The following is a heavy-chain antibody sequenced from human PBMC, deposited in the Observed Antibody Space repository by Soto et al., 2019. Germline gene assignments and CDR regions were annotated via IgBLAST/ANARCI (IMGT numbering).Heavy chain of an antibody. CDR2: IKQDGSET. D-gene: IGHD1-26*01. V-gene: IGHV3-7*01. CDR1: GFTFSSYW. CDR3: AREVDYDYYYGMDV. J-gene: IGHJ6*02. Sequence: EVQLVESGGGLVQPGGSLRLSCAASGFTFSSYWMSWVRQAPGKGLEWVANIKQDGSETYYVDSVKGRFTISRDNSKNSLYLQMNSLRAEDTAVYYCAREVDYDYYYGMDVWGQGTTVTVSS.